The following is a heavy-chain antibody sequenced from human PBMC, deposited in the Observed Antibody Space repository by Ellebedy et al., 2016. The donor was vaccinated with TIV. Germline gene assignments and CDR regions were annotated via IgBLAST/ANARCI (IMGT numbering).Heavy chain of an antibody. V-gene: IGHV3-7*03. D-gene: IGHD5-18*01. J-gene: IGHJ6*02. CDR2: IKQGGSEK. CDR3: ARAARDTAMSDYYYGMDV. Sequence: GGSLRLSCAASGFTFTNYWMSWVRQAPGKGLEWVATIKQGGSEKYYVDSVKGRFTISRDNAKNSLYLQMNSLRAEDTAVYYCARAARDTAMSDYYYGMDVWGQGTTVTVSS. CDR1: GFTFTNYW.